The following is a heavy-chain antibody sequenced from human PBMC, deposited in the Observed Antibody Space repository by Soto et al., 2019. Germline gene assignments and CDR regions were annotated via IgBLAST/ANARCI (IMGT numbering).Heavy chain of an antibody. CDR2: IYYSGST. V-gene: IGHV4-39*01. CDR1: GGSISSSSYY. Sequence: QLQLQESGPGLVKPSETLSLTCTVSGGSISSSSYYWGWIRQPPGKGLEWIGSIYYSGSTYYNPSXKSRVTISVDTSKNQFSLKXSSVTAADTAVYYCARQVYDILTGYYLSLNWFDPWGQGTLVTVSS. CDR3: ARQVYDILTGYYLSLNWFDP. D-gene: IGHD3-9*01. J-gene: IGHJ5*02.